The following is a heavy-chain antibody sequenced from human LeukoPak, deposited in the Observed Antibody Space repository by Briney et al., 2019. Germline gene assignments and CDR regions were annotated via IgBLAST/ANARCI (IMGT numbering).Heavy chain of an antibody. CDR1: GFTVSSNY. V-gene: IGHV3-66*02. CDR3: ARAGTPTNAFDI. Sequence: GGSLRLSCAASGFTVSSNYMSWVRQAPGKGLEWVSVIYSGGSIYYADSVKGRFTISRDNSKNTLYLQMNSLRAEDTAVYYCARAGTPTNAFDIWGQGTMVTVSS. J-gene: IGHJ3*02. CDR2: IYSGGSI.